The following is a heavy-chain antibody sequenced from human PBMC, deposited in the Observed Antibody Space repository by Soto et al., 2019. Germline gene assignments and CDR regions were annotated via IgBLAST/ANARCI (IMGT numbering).Heavy chain of an antibody. Sequence: ETLSLTCTVSGGSISSYYWSWIRQPPGKGLEWIGYIYYSGSTNYNPSLKSRVTISVDTSKNQFSLKLSSVTAADTAVYYCARSIAAAGRGGNWFDPWGQGTLVTVSS. CDR3: ARSIAAAGRGGNWFDP. CDR2: IYYSGST. V-gene: IGHV4-59*08. J-gene: IGHJ5*02. CDR1: GGSISSYY. D-gene: IGHD6-13*01.